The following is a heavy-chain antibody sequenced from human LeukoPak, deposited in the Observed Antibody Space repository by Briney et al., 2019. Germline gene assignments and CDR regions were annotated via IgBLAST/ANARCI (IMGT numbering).Heavy chain of an antibody. CDR1: GFTFSSYW. CDR3: ASRAGYTGSWSAFDY. D-gene: IGHD6-13*01. Sequence: GGSLRLSCAASGFTFSSYWMHWVRQAPGKGLVWVSRINIDGSSTTYADSVKGRFTISRDNAKNSLYLQMNSLRAEDTAVYYCASRAGYTGSWSAFDYWGQGTLVTVSS. J-gene: IGHJ4*02. V-gene: IGHV3-74*01. CDR2: INIDGSST.